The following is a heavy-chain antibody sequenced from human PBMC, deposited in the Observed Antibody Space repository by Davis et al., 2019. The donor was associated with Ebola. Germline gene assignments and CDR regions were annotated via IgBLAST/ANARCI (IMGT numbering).Heavy chain of an antibody. CDR3: AREDGYNYYFDY. CDR2: ISAYNGNT. V-gene: IGHV1-18*01. Sequence: ASVKVSCKASGYTFTSYGISWVRQAPGQGLEWMGWISAYNGNTNYAQKFQGRVTITADESTSTAYMELSSVRYEDTAVYYCAREDGYNYYFDYWGQGTLVTVSS. D-gene: IGHD5-24*01. CDR1: GYTFTSYG. J-gene: IGHJ4*02.